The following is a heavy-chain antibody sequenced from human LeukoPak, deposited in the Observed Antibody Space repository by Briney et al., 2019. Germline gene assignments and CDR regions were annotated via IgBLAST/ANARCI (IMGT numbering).Heavy chain of an antibody. CDR1: GFTFSSYR. J-gene: IGHJ6*04. Sequence: GGSLRLSCAASGFTFSSYRMNWVRQAPGKGLEWVSYISSSGSTIYYADSVKGRFTISRDNAKNSLYLQMNSLRAEDTAVYYCAELGITMIGGVWGKGTTVTISS. CDR2: ISSSGSTI. CDR3: AELGITMIGGV. V-gene: IGHV3-48*04. D-gene: IGHD3-10*02.